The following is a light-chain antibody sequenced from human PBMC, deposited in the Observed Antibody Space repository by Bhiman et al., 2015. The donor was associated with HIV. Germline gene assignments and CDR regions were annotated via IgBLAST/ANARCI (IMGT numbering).Light chain of an antibody. CDR1: KSDIGGYKY. CDR3: GTWDNSLSTGGV. J-gene: IGLJ1*01. Sequence: QSVLTQPASVSGSPGQSITISCTGTKSDIGGYKYVSWYQQHPGKAPKILIYDVNKRPSGIPDRFSGSKSGTSATLGITGLQTGDEADYYCGTWDNSLSTGGVFGTGTKVTVL. CDR2: DVN. V-gene: IGLV1-51*01.